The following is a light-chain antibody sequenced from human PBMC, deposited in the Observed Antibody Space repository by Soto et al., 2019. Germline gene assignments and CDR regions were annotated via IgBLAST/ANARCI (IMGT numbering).Light chain of an antibody. V-gene: IGLV1-40*01. CDR3: QSYDSSLFWV. CDR2: GNN. Sequence: QSVLTQPPSVSGAPGQRVTISCTGSSSNIGAGYDVHWYQQLPGTDPKLLIYGNNNRPSGVPDRFSGSKSGTSATLAITGLQAEDEADYYCQSYDSSLFWVFGGGTKLTVL. CDR1: SSNIGAGYD. J-gene: IGLJ3*02.